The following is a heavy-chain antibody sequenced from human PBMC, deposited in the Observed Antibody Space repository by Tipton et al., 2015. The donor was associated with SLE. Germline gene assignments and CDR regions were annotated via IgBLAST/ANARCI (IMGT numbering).Heavy chain of an antibody. CDR2: IYYSGTT. CDR3: ASPYDTSAYDSFDI. D-gene: IGHD3-22*01. J-gene: IGHJ3*02. Sequence: SWVRQAPGKGLEWIGHIYYSGTTDYNPSLKSRLTISVDTSKNQFSLKLSSVTAADTALYYCASPYDTSAYDSFDIWGQGTMVTVSS. V-gene: IGHV4-31*02.